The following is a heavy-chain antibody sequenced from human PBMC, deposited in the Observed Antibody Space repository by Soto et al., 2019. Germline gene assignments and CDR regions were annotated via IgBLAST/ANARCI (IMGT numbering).Heavy chain of an antibody. CDR2: IRYDGSNK. J-gene: IGHJ6*02. CDR3: ANSGGLNSSSWYFHNYYYYYYGMDV. Sequence: GGSLRLSCAASGFTLSSYVMSWVLQAPGKGLEWVSAIRYDGSNKYYADSVKGRFTISRDNSKNTLYLQMNSLRAEDTAVYYCANSGGLNSSSWYFHNYYYYYYGMDVWGQGTTVTV. V-gene: IGHV3-30*18. CDR1: GFTLSSYV. D-gene: IGHD6-13*01.